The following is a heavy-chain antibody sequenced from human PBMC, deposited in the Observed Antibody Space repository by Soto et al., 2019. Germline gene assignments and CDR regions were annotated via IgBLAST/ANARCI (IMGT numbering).Heavy chain of an antibody. J-gene: IGHJ4*02. Sequence: GGSLRLSCAASGFTFDDYAMHWVRQAPGKGLEWVSGISWNSGSIGYADSVKGRFTISRDNAKNSLYLQMNSLRAEDTALYYCAKDIAGRNSGYDSYFDYWGQGTLVTVSS. D-gene: IGHD5-12*01. CDR3: AKDIAGRNSGYDSYFDY. V-gene: IGHV3-9*01. CDR2: ISWNSGSI. CDR1: GFTFDDYA.